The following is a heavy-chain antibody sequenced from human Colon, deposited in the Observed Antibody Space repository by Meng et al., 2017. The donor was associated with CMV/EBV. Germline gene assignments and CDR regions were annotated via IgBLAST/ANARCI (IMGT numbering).Heavy chain of an antibody. J-gene: IGHJ4*02. CDR2: IGTAGDT. V-gene: IGHV3-13*01. CDR3: ARDLSGVEWLLYGYYFDY. CDR1: GFTFSSYD. Sequence: GGSLRLSCAASGFTFSSYDMHWVRQATGKGLEWVSAIGTAGDTYYPGSVKGRFTISRENAKNSLYLQMNSLRAGDTAVYYCARDLSGVEWLLYGYYFDYWGQGTLVTVSS. D-gene: IGHD3-3*01.